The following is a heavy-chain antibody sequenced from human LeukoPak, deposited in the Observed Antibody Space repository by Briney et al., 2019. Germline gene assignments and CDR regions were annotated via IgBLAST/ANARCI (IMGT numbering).Heavy chain of an antibody. CDR2: INPRGAST. V-gene: IGHV1-46*01. CDR3: AGDPRDLSGTQGYYFDY. D-gene: IGHD1-20*01. Sequence: ASVKVSCKASGYTCTRYYIHWVRQAPGQGLEWMGIINPRGASTSYAQRFQGRVTMTRDTSTSTVYMELSSLRSEDTAVYYCAGDPRDLSGTQGYYFDYWGQGSLVTVSS. CDR1: GYTCTRYY. J-gene: IGHJ4*02.